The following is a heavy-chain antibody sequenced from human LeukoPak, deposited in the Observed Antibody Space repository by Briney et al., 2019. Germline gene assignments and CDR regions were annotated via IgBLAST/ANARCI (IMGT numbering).Heavy chain of an antibody. CDR1: GFTFSSYS. V-gene: IGHV3-48*02. D-gene: IGHD5-12*01. Sequence: GGSLRPSCAASGFTFSSYSMNWVRQAPGKGLEWVSYISTSSGTIYYTDSVKGRFTISRDNAKNSLYLQMNSLRDEDTAVYYCARDRGGYEFFDFRGQGTRVTVSS. J-gene: IGHJ4*02. CDR3: ARDRGGYEFFDF. CDR2: ISTSSGTI.